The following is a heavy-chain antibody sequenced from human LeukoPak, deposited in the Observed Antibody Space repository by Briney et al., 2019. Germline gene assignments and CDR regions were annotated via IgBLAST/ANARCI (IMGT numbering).Heavy chain of an antibody. V-gene: IGHV3-48*03. CDR3: ARDCGGGSCYGPYDAFDI. D-gene: IGHD2-15*01. CDR2: ISSSGSTI. J-gene: IGHJ3*02. CDR1: GFTFSSYE. Sequence: PGGSLRLSCAASGFTFSSYEMNWVRQAPGKGLEWVSYISSSGSTIYYADSVKGRFTISRDNAKNSLCLQMNSLRAEDTAVYYCARDCGGGSCYGPYDAFDIWGQGTMVTVSS.